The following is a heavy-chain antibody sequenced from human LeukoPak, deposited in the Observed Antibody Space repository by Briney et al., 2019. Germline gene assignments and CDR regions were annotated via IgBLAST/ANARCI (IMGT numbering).Heavy chain of an antibody. CDR1: GGSFSGYY. CDR3: AKALRQFESFDY. D-gene: IGHD3-10*01. J-gene: IGHJ4*02. V-gene: IGHV3-11*01. Sequence: PSETLSLTCAVYGGSFSGYYWSWIRQPPGKGLEWVSYISSSDSTIYYADSVKGRFTISRDNSKNTLYLQMNSLRAEDTAVYYCAKALRQFESFDYWGQGTLVTVSS. CDR2: ISSSDSTI.